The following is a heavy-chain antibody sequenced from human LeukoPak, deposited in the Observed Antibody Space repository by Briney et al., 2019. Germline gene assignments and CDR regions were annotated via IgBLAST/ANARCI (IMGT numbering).Heavy chain of an antibody. J-gene: IGHJ4*02. CDR1: RFTFSSSV. V-gene: IGHV3-30*04. D-gene: IGHD4-23*01. CDR3: ARNLYGGNSIWNY. Sequence: QSGGSLRLSCAASRFTFSSSVMHWVRQAPGKGLEWVAVISSDGGNKYYADSVKGRFTISRDNSKNTLYLQMNSLRGEDTAVYYCARNLYGGNSIWNYWGQGTLVTVSS. CDR2: ISSDGGNK.